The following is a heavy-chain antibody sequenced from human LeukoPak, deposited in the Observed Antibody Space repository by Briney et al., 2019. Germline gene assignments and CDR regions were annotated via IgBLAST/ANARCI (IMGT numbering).Heavy chain of an antibody. V-gene: IGHV1-18*01. J-gene: IGHJ4*02. CDR1: GYTFTSYG. Sequence: ASVKVSCKASGYTFTSYGISWVRQAPGQGLEWMGWISAYNGNTNYAQKLQGRVTMTTDTSTSTAYMELWSLRSDDTAVYYCAREYTVDGDLDYWGQGTLVTVSS. CDR2: ISAYNGNT. D-gene: IGHD3-10*01. CDR3: AREYTVDGDLDY.